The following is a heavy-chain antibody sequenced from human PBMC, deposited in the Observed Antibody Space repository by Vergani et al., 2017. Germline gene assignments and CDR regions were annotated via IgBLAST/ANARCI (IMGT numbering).Heavy chain of an antibody. D-gene: IGHD3-9*01. CDR2: INPSGGHT. CDR3: ARGDYVILTGYRY. CDR1: GYTFSNYY. Sequence: QVQVVQSGAEVKKSGASVKVSCKTSGYTFSNYYMHLVRQAPGQGLEWMGIINPSGGHTNYAQKFQGRVTMTRDTSTSTVYMELSSLRSEDTAIYYCARGDYVILTGYRYWGQGTLVTVSA. V-gene: IGHV1-46*03. J-gene: IGHJ4*02.